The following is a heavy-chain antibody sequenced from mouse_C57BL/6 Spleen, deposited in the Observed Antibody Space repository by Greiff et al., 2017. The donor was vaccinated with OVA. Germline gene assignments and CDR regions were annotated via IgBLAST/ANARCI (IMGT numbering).Heavy chain of an antibody. J-gene: IGHJ4*01. CDR3: ANGDAMDY. CDR2: IDPADGDT. Sequence: QVQLQQSGAELVKPGASVKVSCKASGYTFTGYCMHWVKQRPGQGLEWIGRIDPADGDTNYNQKFKGKATLTADKSSSTAYLQLSSLTSDDSAVYYCANGDAMDYWGQGTSVTVSA. CDR1: GYTFTGYC. V-gene: IGHV1-74*01.